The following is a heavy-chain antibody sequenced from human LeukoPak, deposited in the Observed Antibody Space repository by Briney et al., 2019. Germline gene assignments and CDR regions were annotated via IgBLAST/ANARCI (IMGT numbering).Heavy chain of an antibody. CDR1: GFTVSSNY. D-gene: IGHD2-21*01. CDR3: ARDPPHCGGDCSGWDDAFDI. CDR2: IYSGGST. J-gene: IGHJ3*02. V-gene: IGHV3-53*01. Sequence: GGSLRLSCAASGFTVSSNYMSWVRQAPGKGLEWVSVIYSGGSTYYADSVKGRFTISRDNSKNTLYLQMNSLRAEDTAVYYCARDPPHCGGDCSGWDDAFDIWGQGTMVTVSS.